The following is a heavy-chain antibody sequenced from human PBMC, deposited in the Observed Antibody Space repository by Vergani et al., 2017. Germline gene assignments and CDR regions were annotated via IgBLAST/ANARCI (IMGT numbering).Heavy chain of an antibody. D-gene: IGHD1-26*01. J-gene: IGHJ4*02. CDR1: GFTFTSYG. V-gene: IGHV3-23*01. CDR3: AKDRPRDWETPLFLFDY. Sequence: EVQLLESGGGLVQPGESLRLSCTVSGFTFTSYGISWVRQAPWKGLEWVSGISASGGSTYYTDSVKGRFIISRDISKNTLYLQMSSLRADDTAVYYCAKDRPRDWETPLFLFDYWGQGTLVAVSS. CDR2: ISASGGST.